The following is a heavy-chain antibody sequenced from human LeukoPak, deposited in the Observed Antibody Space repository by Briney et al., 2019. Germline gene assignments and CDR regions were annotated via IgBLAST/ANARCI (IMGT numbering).Heavy chain of an antibody. CDR3: AKVRIVGASLCEY. Sequence: GGSLRLSCAASGFTFSDYAMSWVRQAPGKGLEWVSIMSGSGGSAYYADSVKGRFTISRDTSKNTVFLQMNNLRAEDTAVYYCAKVRIVGASLCEYWGQGTLVTVSS. CDR2: MSGSGGSA. D-gene: IGHD1-26*01. CDR1: GFTFSDYA. J-gene: IGHJ4*02. V-gene: IGHV3-23*01.